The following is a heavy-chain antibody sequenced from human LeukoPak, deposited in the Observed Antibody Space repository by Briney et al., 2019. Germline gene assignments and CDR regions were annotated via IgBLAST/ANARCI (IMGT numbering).Heavy chain of an antibody. D-gene: IGHD3-10*01. J-gene: IGHJ4*02. CDR3: ARVPMVRGVIFDY. CDR1: GFTFSNYW. CDR2: IKQDGSDK. Sequence: GGSLRLSCAASGFTFSNYWMTWVRQAPGKGLEWVANIKQDGSDKYYVDSVKDRFTISRDNAKNSLYLQMNSLRAEDTAVYYCARVPMVRGVIFDYWGQGTLVTVSS. V-gene: IGHV3-7*01.